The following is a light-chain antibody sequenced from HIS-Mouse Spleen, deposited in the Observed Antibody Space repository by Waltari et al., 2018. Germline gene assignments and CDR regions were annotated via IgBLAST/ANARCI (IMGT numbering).Light chain of an antibody. Sequence: SYVLTQPPSVSVAPGQTARITCGGNNIGRKSVYGYQQQPCQAPVLVVYDDSARPSGTPERFSGSNSGNTATLTISRVEAGEEADYYCQVWDSSSDQYVFGTGTKVTVL. CDR1: NIGRKS. CDR2: DDS. J-gene: IGLJ1*01. CDR3: QVWDSSSDQYV. V-gene: IGLV3-21*02.